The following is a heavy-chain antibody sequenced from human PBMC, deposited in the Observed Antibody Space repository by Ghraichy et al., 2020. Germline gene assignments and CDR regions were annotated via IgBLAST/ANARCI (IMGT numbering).Heavy chain of an antibody. CDR1: GVSTSISSFY. CDR2: AYSTGST. CDR3: VRQRPSGCYCYPLDYFDS. V-gene: IGHV4-39*01. Sequence: SETLSLTCAVSGVSTSISSFYWGCIRQPPGQGLEWIGTAYSTGSTYYSQSIKSRVTISLDKSENQFLLRLTSVTDADTADYYCVRQRPSGCYCYPLDYFDSGGPGSLITVSS. D-gene: IGHD6-19*01. J-gene: IGHJ4*02.